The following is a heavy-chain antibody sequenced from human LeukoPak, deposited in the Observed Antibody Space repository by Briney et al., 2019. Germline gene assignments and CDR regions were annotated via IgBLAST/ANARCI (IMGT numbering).Heavy chain of an antibody. V-gene: IGHV4-4*02. CDR1: GGSISSSNW. CDR2: IYHSGST. J-gene: IGHJ4*02. D-gene: IGHD3-10*01. CDR3: ARRGRLLWFGGEFDY. Sequence: SGTLSLTCAVSGGSISSSNWWSWVRQPPGKGLEWIGEIYHSGSTNYNPSLKSRVTISVDKSKNQFSLKLSSVTAADTAVYYCARRGRLLWFGGEFDYWGQGTLVTVSS.